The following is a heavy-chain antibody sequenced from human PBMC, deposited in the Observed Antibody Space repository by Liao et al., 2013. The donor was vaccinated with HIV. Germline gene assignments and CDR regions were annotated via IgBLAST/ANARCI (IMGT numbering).Heavy chain of an antibody. CDR2: IYTRGSV. D-gene: IGHD4/OR15-4a*01. Sequence: QVQLQESGPGLVRPSETLSLTCTVSGGTISTYSLNWIRQPAGKGLEWIGRIYTRGSVNYNPSLKSRVTMSVDTSKNQFSLKLSSVTAADTAVYYCARGHDYGFVNRYFYMDVWGKGTTVTVSS. CDR3: ARGHDYGFVNRYFYMDV. J-gene: IGHJ6*03. V-gene: IGHV4-4*07. CDR1: GGTISTYS.